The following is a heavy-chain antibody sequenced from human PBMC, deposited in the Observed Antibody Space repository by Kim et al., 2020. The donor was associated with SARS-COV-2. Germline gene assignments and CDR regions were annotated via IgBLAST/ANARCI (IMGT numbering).Heavy chain of an antibody. Sequence: YYGDSVKGRFIISRDNAKNTLYLQMNSLRAEDTAVYYCATTRTKQLSPIDSWGQGTLVTVSS. V-gene: IGHV3-30*02. D-gene: IGHD6-13*01. J-gene: IGHJ4*02. CDR3: ATTRTKQLSPIDS.